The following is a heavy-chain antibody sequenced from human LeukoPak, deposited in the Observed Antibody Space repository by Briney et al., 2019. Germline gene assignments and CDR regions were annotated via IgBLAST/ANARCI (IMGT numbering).Heavy chain of an antibody. CDR2: ISSSSSYI. V-gene: IGHV3-21*01. J-gene: IGHJ4*02. Sequence: PGGSLRLSCAASGFTFSSYSMNWVRQAPGKGLEWVSSISSSSSYIYYADSVKGRFTISRDNAKNSLYLQMNSLRAEDTAVYYCASHGVYYYDSSGYWDDYWGQGTLVTVSS. D-gene: IGHD3-22*01. CDR1: GFTFSSYS. CDR3: ASHGVYYYDSSGYWDDY.